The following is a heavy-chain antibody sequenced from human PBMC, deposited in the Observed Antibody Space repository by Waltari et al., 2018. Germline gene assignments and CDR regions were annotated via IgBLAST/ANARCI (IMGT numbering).Heavy chain of an antibody. J-gene: IGHJ5*02. CDR2: FIPIFGTA. CDR3: ARDALGYDFWSGYYRGGGFDP. Sequence: QVQLVQSGAEVKKPGSSVKVSCKASGGTFSSYAISWVRQAPGQGLEWMGGFIPIFGTANYAQKFQGRVTITADESTSTAYMELGSLRSEDTAVYYCARDALGYDFWSGYYRGGGFDPWGQGTLVTVSS. CDR1: GGTFSSYA. D-gene: IGHD3-3*01. V-gene: IGHV1-69*12.